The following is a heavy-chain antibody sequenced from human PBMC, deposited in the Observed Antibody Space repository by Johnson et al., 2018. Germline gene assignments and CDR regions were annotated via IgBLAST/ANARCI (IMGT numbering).Heavy chain of an antibody. CDR1: GFTFDDYA. D-gene: IGHD5/OR15-5a*01. Sequence: LVQSGGVVVQPGGSLRLSCAASGFTFDDYAMHWVRQAPGKGLEWVSLISWYGGSTYYADSVKGRFTIARDNSKNSLYLQMNSLRAEDTALYYCAKNKSTAWYYFDYWGQGTLVTGSS. CDR2: ISWYGGST. CDR3: AKNKSTAWYYFDY. V-gene: IGHV3-43D*03. J-gene: IGHJ4*02.